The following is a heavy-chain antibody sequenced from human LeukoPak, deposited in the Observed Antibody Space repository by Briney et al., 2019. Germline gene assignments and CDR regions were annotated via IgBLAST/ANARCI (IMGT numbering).Heavy chain of an antibody. V-gene: IGHV4-4*07. Sequence: SETLSLTCTVSGGSISSYYWSWIRQPAGKGLEWIGRIYTSGSTNYNPSLKSRVTISVDTSKNQFSLKLSSVTAADTAVYYCARGPARYCSGGSCYWFDPWGQGTLVTVSS. D-gene: IGHD2-15*01. J-gene: IGHJ5*02. CDR2: IYTSGST. CDR3: ARGPARYCSGGSCYWFDP. CDR1: GGSISSYY.